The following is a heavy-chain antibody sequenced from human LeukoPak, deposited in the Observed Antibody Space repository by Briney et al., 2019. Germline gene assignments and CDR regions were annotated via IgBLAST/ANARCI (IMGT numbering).Heavy chain of an antibody. V-gene: IGHV3-9*03. D-gene: IGHD6-6*01. Sequence: PGGSLRLSCAASGFTFDDYAMHWVRQAPGKGLEWVSRISWNSGIIDYADSVKGRFTISRDNAKNSLYLQMNSLRAEDMALYYCAKDTTYSTSSGGIDYWGQGTLVTVSS. CDR2: ISWNSGII. CDR1: GFTFDDYA. J-gene: IGHJ4*02. CDR3: AKDTTYSTSSGGIDY.